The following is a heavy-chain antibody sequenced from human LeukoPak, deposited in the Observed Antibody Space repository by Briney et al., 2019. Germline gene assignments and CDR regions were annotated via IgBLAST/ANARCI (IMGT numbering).Heavy chain of an antibody. V-gene: IGHV1-18*01. CDR3: AREIYSNFPYYFDY. CDR1: GCTFTSYG. J-gene: IGHJ4*02. D-gene: IGHD4-11*01. CDR2: ISAYNGNT. Sequence: ASVKVSCKASGCTFTSYGISWVRQAPGQGLEWMGWISAYNGNTNYAQKLQGRVTMTTDTSTSTAYMELRSLRSDDTAVYYCAREIYSNFPYYFDYWGQGTLVTVSS.